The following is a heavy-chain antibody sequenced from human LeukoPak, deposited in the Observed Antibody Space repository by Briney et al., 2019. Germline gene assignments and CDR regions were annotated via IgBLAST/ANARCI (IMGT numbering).Heavy chain of an antibody. J-gene: IGHJ4*02. CDR1: GGSISSSSYY. CDR3: ARIPWFGELLYFDY. D-gene: IGHD3-10*01. CDR2: IYYSGST. Sequence: PSETLSLTCTVSGGSISSSSYYWGWIRQPPGKGLEWIGSIYYSGSTYYNPSLKSRVTISVDTSKNQFSQKLSSVTAADTAVYYCARIPWFGELLYFDYWGQGTLVTVSS. V-gene: IGHV4-39*07.